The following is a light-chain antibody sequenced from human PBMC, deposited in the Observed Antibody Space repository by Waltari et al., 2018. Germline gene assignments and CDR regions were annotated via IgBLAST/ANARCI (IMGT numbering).Light chain of an antibody. J-gene: IGLJ7*01. V-gene: IGLV1-51*01. CDR2: GNP. CDR1: NSNLGSHF. Sequence: QSVLTQPPSVSAAPGQKVYIPCSGTNSNLGSHFVSWYPPLPGAAPKVLIYGNPERPSEIPDRCSGSKSGTAATLAITGLQIGDEADYYCETWDSSRSGAVFGGGTRLTVL. CDR3: ETWDSSRSGAV.